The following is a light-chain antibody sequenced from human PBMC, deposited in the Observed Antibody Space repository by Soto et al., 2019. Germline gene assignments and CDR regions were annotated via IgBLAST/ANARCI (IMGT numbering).Light chain of an antibody. V-gene: IGLV1-47*01. CDR2: RNN. J-gene: IGLJ3*02. Sequence: QYVLTQPPSASGTPGQRVTISCSGSSSNIGRNYVYWYQQLPGTAPKLLIYRNNQRPSGVPDRFSGSKSGTSASLAISGLRSEDEADYYCTAWDGSLSVWVFGGGTKLTVL. CDR3: TAWDGSLSVWV. CDR1: SSNIGRNY.